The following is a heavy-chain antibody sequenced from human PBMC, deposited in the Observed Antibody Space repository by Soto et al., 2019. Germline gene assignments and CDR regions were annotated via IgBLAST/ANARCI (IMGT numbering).Heavy chain of an antibody. D-gene: IGHD5-12*01. CDR1: GGSFSSTNSY. V-gene: IGHV4-39*01. Sequence: QLQLQESGPGLVKPSETLSLTCTVSGGSFSSTNSYWGWIRQPPGKGLEWIGSIFYRGNTYYNPSLKSRVTESVDTSRNQFSLKLSSVTAADTAVYYCARHRYVAYYYYMDVWGKGTTVPVSS. CDR2: IFYRGNT. CDR3: ARHRYVAYYYYMDV. J-gene: IGHJ6*03.